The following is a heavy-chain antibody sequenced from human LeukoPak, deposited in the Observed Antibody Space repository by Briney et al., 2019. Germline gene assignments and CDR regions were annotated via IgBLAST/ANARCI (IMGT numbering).Heavy chain of an antibody. CDR1: GGSISSYY. CDR3: ARAEYYYYYMDV. CDR2: IYYSGST. J-gene: IGHJ6*03. V-gene: IGHV4-59*08. Sequence: SETLSLTCTVSGGSISSYYWSWIRQPPGKGLEWIGYIYYSGSTNYNPSLKSRVTISVDTSKNQFSLKLSSVTAADTAVYYCARAEYYYYYMDVWGKGTTVTISS.